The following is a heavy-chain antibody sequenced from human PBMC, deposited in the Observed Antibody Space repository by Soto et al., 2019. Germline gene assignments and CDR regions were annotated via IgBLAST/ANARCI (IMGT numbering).Heavy chain of an antibody. CDR2: ISSSAVTT. CDR1: EFTFSDYD. V-gene: IGHV3-11*04. J-gene: IGHJ5*01. CDR3: ARSAPSTGYDS. D-gene: IGHD5-12*01. Sequence: VQLVESGGDLVQPGGSLRLSCAASEFTFSDYDMSWVRQAPGKGLEWLSYISSSAVTTYYADSIKGRFTVSRDKAKKLLYLQMNSLRAEDTAVYYCARSAPSTGYDSWGQGTLVTVSS.